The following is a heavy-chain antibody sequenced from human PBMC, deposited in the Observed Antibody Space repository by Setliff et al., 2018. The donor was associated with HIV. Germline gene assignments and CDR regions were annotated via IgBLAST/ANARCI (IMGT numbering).Heavy chain of an antibody. CDR1: GGSISSTTYW. CDR3: AKRPGYGYPFHI. Sequence: SETLSLTCTVSGGSISSTTYWWGWIRQPPGKGLEWIGTIYYNGNTFYDPSLKSRVTISIDMSKNQFSLELTSVAAADTAVYYCAKRPGYGYPFHIWGQGTMVTVSS. J-gene: IGHJ3*02. CDR2: IYYNGNT. D-gene: IGHD5-18*01. V-gene: IGHV4-39*01.